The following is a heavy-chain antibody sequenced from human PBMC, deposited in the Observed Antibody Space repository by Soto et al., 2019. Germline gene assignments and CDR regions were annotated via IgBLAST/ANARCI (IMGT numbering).Heavy chain of an antibody. Sequence: QVQLVESGGGVIQPGRSLRLSCAASGFAFRTSGMHWVRQAPGKGLQWVAIISYDGSREYYLDSVKSRFTISRDNPKNTLYLQMNSLRAEDTAVYYCAKDRVESGLGEIDYWGQGTLVSVSS. J-gene: IGHJ4*02. CDR3: AKDRVESGLGEIDY. V-gene: IGHV3-30*18. CDR2: ISYDGSRE. D-gene: IGHD3-16*01. CDR1: GFAFRTSG.